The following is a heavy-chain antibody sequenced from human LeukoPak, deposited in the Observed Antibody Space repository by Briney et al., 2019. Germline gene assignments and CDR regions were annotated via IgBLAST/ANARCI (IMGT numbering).Heavy chain of an antibody. CDR1: GFSFSSYA. CDR2: ISGSGGST. D-gene: IGHD3-10*01. CDR3: AKAPTYYYGSGSYSVLDY. V-gene: IGHV3-23*01. J-gene: IGHJ4*02. Sequence: GGSLRLSCAASGFSFSSYAMSWVRQAPGKGLEWVSAISGSGGSTHYADSVKSRFTISRDNSKNTLYLQMNSLRAEDTAVYYCAKAPTYYYGSGSYSVLDYWGQGTLVTVSS.